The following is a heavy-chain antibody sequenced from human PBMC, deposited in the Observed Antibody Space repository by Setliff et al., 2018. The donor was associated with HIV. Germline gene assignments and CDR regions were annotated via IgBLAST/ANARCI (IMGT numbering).Heavy chain of an antibody. D-gene: IGHD4-17*01. CDR1: GDTFTSYD. CDR3: ARDLEPHYGDFGPFDY. CDR2: MNPNSGNT. Sequence: ASVKVSCKASGDTFTSYDINWVRQATGQGLEWMGWMNPNSGNTGYAQKFQGRVTMTRNTSISTAYMELSSLRSEDTAVYYCARDLEPHYGDFGPFDYWGPGTLVTVSS. V-gene: IGHV1-8*02. J-gene: IGHJ4*02.